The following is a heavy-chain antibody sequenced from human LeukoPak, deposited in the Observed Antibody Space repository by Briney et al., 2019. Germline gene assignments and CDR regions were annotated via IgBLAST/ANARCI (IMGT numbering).Heavy chain of an antibody. CDR1: GFTFSSYE. CDR2: ISSSGSTI. D-gene: IGHD3-22*01. V-gene: IGHV3-48*03. Sequence: PGGSLRLSCAASGFTFSSYEMNWVRQAPGKGLEWASYISSSGSTIYYADSVKGRFTISRDNAKNSLYLQMNSLRAEDTAVYYCARDYPTYYYDSSGYYKGGHWFDPWGQGTLVTVSS. J-gene: IGHJ5*02. CDR3: ARDYPTYYYDSSGYYKGGHWFDP.